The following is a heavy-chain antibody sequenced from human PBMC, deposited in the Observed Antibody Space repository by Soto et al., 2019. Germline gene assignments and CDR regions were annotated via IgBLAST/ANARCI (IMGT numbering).Heavy chain of an antibody. Sequence: QVQLVQSGAEVKKPGASVKVSCKASGYTFTSYDIIWVRQATGQGLEWMGWMNPSTGNTDSAEKFQGRLTMTRNTSISTVYMELSTLSFEYTAVYYCARGRIIVAGGFDPWGQGTVVTVSS. CDR2: MNPSTGNT. J-gene: IGHJ5*02. CDR3: ARGRIIVAGGFDP. CDR1: GYTFTSYD. V-gene: IGHV1-8*01. D-gene: IGHD6-19*01.